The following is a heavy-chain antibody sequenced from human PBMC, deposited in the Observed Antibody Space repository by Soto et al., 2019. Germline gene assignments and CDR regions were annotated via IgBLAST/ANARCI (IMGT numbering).Heavy chain of an antibody. CDR3: ATQRHYYDSSGYYGAFDI. Sequence: GASVKVSCKASGYTFTGYYMHCVRQAPGQGLEWMGWINPNSGGTNYAQKFQGRVTMTRDTSISTAYMELSRLRSDDTAVYYCATQRHYYDSSGYYGAFDIWGQGTMVTVSS. CDR1: GYTFTGYY. J-gene: IGHJ3*02. D-gene: IGHD3-22*01. V-gene: IGHV1-2*02. CDR2: INPNSGGT.